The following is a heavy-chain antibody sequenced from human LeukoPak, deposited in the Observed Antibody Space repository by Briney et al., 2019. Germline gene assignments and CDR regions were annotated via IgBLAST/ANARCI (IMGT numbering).Heavy chain of an antibody. V-gene: IGHV3-53*01. CDR2: IYSGGST. D-gene: IGHD2-15*01. J-gene: IGHJ4*02. CDR3: ARPHCGGGSCYLDY. Sequence: GGSLRLSCAASGFTFSSYAMSWVRQAPGKGLESVSLIYSGGSTYYADSVKGRFTISRDNSKNTLYLQMNNLRVEDAAVYYCARPHCGGGSCYLDYWGQGTLVTVSS. CDR1: GFTFSSYA.